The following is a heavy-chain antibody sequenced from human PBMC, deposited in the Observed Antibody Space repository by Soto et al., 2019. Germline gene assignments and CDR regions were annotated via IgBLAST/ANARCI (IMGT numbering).Heavy chain of an antibody. J-gene: IGHJ6*02. CDR3: ARGVVPAAGAAPHYFHYGVDV. D-gene: IGHD2-2*01. CDR1: GDTFKKFA. Sequence: QVQLVQSGPEVKKPGSSVKVSCKTSGDTFKKFAISWVRQAPGQGPEWMGGIIPMFGTTKYTQKLQGRVTFTADKSTCTAYMELTSLMYEDTATYFCARGVVPAAGAAPHYFHYGVDVWGQGTTVTVSS. V-gene: IGHV1-69*06. CDR2: IIPMFGTT.